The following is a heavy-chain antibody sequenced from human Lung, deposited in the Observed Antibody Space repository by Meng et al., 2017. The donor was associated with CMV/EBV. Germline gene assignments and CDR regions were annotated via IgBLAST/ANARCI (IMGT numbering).Heavy chain of an antibody. CDR1: GFTFSRYT. J-gene: IGHJ4*02. D-gene: IGHD2-15*01. CDR3: ASDSQEHCSGRSCTRFDL. CDR2: ISSSNSYI. Sequence: GGSLRLSCVASGFTFSRYTLSWVRQAPGKRLEWVSSISSSNSYIYYLDSVKGRFTISRDNARKSLYLQMNTLRADDTARYYCASDSQEHCSGRSCTRFDLWGQGTLVTVSS. V-gene: IGHV3-21*01.